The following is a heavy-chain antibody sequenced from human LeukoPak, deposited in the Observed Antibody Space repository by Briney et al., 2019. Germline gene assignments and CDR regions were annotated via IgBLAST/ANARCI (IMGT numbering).Heavy chain of an antibody. D-gene: IGHD5-18*01. J-gene: IGHJ4*02. CDR3: ARDWRRGYSYGGVDY. CDR2: ISYDGSNK. CDR1: GFTFSSYA. V-gene: IGHV3-30-3*01. Sequence: GRSLRLSCAASGFTFSSYAMHWVRQAPGKGLEWVAVISYDGSNKYYADSVKGRFTISRDNSKNTLYLQMNSLRAEDTAVYYCARDWRRGYSYGGVDYWGQGTLVTVSS.